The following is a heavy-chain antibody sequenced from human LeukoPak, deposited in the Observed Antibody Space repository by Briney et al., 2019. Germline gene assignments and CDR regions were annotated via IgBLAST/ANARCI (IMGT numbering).Heavy chain of an antibody. CDR2: IYHSGST. J-gene: IGHJ4*02. D-gene: IGHD3-16*01. CDR1: GYSISSGYY. Sequence: SETLSLTCTVSGYSISSGYYWGWIRQPPGKGLEWIGSIYHSGSTYYNPSLKSRVTISVDTSKNQFSLKLSSVTAADTAVYYCARGAPNYDYVWGSYGYFDYWGQGTLVTVSS. CDR3: ARGAPNYDYVWGSYGYFDY. V-gene: IGHV4-38-2*02.